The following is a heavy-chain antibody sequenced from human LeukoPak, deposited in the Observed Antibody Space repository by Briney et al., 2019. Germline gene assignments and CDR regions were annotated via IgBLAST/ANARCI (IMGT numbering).Heavy chain of an antibody. CDR3: ARDQEPAYYYYYGMDV. J-gene: IGHJ6*02. Sequence: GGSLRLSCAASGFTFSSYAMSWVRQAPGKGLEWVAVIWYDGSNKYYADSVKGRFTISRDNSKNTLYLQMNSLRAEDTAVYYCARDQEPAYYYYYGMDVWGQGTTVTVSS. CDR1: GFTFSSYA. V-gene: IGHV3-33*08. CDR2: IWYDGSNK. D-gene: IGHD1-26*01.